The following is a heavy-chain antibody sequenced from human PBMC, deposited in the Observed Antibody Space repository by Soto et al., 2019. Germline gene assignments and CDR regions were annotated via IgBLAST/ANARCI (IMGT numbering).Heavy chain of an antibody. J-gene: IGHJ6*02. CDR2: ISSSSSTI. CDR1: GFTFSSYS. Sequence: EVQLVESGGGLVQPGGSLRLSCAASGFTFSSYSMNWVRQAPGKGLEWVSYISSSSSTIYYADSVKGRFTISRDNAKNSLYLQMNSLRDEDTAVYYCARDLSTKASSIGGYYYYYGMGVWGQGTTVTVSS. V-gene: IGHV3-48*02. D-gene: IGHD3-10*01. CDR3: ARDLSTKASSIGGYYYYYGMGV.